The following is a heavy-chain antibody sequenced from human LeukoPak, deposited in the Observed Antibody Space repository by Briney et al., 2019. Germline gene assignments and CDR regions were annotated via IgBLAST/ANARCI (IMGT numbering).Heavy chain of an antibody. CDR3: ARLVGATTLDY. CDR2: IYYSGST. CDR1: GGSISTSNYY. Sequence: SETLSLTCTVSGGSISTSNYYWGWIRQPPGKGLEWIGTIYYSGSTYYNPSLKSRVTISVDTAKNQFSLKVSSVTAADTAVYFCARLVGATTLDYWGQGTLVTVSS. D-gene: IGHD1-26*01. V-gene: IGHV4-39*01. J-gene: IGHJ4*02.